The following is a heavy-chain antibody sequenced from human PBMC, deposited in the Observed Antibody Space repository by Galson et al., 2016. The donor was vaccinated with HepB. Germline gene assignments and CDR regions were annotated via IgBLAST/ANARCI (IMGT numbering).Heavy chain of an antibody. J-gene: IGHJ1*01. Sequence: SVKVSCKASGYTFTDYYMHWVRQAPGPGLEWMGWINPNPGRTKYAQKFQGRVTMTRDSSISTAYMELTRLTSDDTAIYYCARAQSNWNAHWGPGTLVTVSS. CDR1: GYTFTDYY. CDR3: ARAQSNWNAH. CDR2: INPNPGRT. D-gene: IGHD1-1*01. V-gene: IGHV1-2*02.